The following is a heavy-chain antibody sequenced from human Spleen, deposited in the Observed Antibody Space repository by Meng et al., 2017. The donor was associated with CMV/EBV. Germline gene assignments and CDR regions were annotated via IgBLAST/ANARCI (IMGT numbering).Heavy chain of an antibody. J-gene: IGHJ6*02. Sequence: GGSLRLSCVASGFTFSGYEMNWVRQAPGKGLEWVSYISSGGNTKYYADSVKGRFTISRDNAKNSLYLQMNSLRAEDTAVYYCARALRDCSSTSCYPSEDYYYYGMDVWGQGTTVTVSS. D-gene: IGHD2-2*01. V-gene: IGHV3-48*03. CDR3: ARALRDCSSTSCYPSEDYYYYGMDV. CDR1: GFTFSGYE. CDR2: ISSGGNTK.